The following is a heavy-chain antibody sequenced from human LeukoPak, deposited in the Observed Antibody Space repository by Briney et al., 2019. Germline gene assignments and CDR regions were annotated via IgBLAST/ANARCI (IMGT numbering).Heavy chain of an antibody. Sequence: SETLSLTCTVSGGSISSYYWSWIRQPPGKGLEWIGYIYYSGSTNYNPSLKSRVTISVDTSKNQFSLKLSSVTAADTAVYYCARVRLALSGSYSGGADYWGQGTLVTVSS. V-gene: IGHV4-59*08. CDR1: GGSISSYY. CDR3: ARVRLALSGSYSGGADY. CDR2: IYYSGST. D-gene: IGHD1-26*01. J-gene: IGHJ4*02.